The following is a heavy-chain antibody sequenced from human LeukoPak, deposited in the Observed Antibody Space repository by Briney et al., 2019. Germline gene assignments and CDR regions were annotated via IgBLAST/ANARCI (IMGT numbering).Heavy chain of an antibody. Sequence: PGGSLRLSCAASGFTLSSYSMNWVRQAPGKGLEWVSSISSSSSYIYYADSVKGRFTISRDNAKNSLYLQMNSLRAEDTAVYYCARDDILTGSFDYWGQGTLITVSS. D-gene: IGHD3-9*01. CDR1: GFTLSSYS. J-gene: IGHJ4*02. CDR2: ISSSSSYI. V-gene: IGHV3-21*01. CDR3: ARDDILTGSFDY.